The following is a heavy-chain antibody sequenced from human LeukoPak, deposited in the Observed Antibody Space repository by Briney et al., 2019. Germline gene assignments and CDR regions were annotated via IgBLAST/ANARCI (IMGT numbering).Heavy chain of an antibody. CDR2: INPNSGGT. CDR3: ARDRTDIVVVPAAPDY. Sequence: GASVKVSCKASGYTFTGYYMHWVRQAPGQGLEWVGRINPNSGGTNYAQKFQGRVTMTRDTSISTAYMELSRLRSDDTAVYYCARDRTDIVVVPAAPDYWGQGTLVTVSS. CDR1: GYTFTGYY. J-gene: IGHJ4*02. D-gene: IGHD2-2*01. V-gene: IGHV1-2*06.